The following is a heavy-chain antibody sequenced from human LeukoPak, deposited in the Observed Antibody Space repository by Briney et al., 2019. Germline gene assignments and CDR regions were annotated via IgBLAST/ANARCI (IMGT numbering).Heavy chain of an antibody. CDR2: INPNSGAT. CDR3: ARDRGGRLNYYYMDV. V-gene: IGHV1-2*02. J-gene: IGHJ6*03. Sequence: ASVKVSCKASGYTFTDYYIHWVRQAPGQGLEWMGWINPNSGATNYAQKFQGRVTMTSDTSISTASMELTRLRSDDTAMYYCARDRGGRLNYYYMDVWGKGTTVTVSS. CDR1: GYTFTDYY. D-gene: IGHD1-26*01.